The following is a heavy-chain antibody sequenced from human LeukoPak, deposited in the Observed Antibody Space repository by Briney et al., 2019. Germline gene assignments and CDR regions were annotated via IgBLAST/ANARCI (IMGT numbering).Heavy chain of an antibody. CDR1: GGSISSSSYY. Sequence: SETLSLTCTVSGGSISSSSYYWGWIRQPPGKGLEWIGSIYYSGSTYYNASLKSRVTISVDTSKNQFSLNLTSVTAAATAVYYCARFTPQGYGWGGYNRFDPWGQGTLVTVSS. CDR2: IYYSGST. V-gene: IGHV4-39*07. D-gene: IGHD3-16*01. J-gene: IGHJ5*02. CDR3: ARFTPQGYGWGGYNRFDP.